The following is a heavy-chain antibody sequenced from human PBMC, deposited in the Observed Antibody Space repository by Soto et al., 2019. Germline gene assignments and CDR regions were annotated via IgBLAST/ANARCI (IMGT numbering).Heavy chain of an antibody. Sequence: QVQLVQSGAEVKKPGSSVQVSCKASGGTFSSYAISWVRQAPGQGLEWMGGIIPIFGTANYAQKFQGRVTITEDESTSTAYMELCSLRSEDTAGYYCVRRPGVDCSSTCCHPGAFDIWGQGTIVTVSS. CDR1: GGTFSSYA. CDR3: VRRPGVDCSSTCCHPGAFDI. V-gene: IGHV1-69*01. CDR2: IIPIFGTA. D-gene: IGHD2-2*01. J-gene: IGHJ3*02.